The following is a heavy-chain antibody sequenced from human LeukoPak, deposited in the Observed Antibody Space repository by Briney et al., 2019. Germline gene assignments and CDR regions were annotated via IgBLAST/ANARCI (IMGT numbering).Heavy chain of an antibody. D-gene: IGHD6-19*01. J-gene: IGHJ4*02. V-gene: IGHV4-34*01. CDR3: ARPVRCSAATCTGPFDY. CDR2: IDHIGRT. CDR1: GESFRGYY. Sequence: SETLSLTCAVYGESFRGYYWTWIRQTPGKGLEWIGEIDHIGRTTYNPSLKSRVTISVDTSKNQFSLRLTSVTASDTAVYYCARPVRCSAATCTGPFDYWGQGTLVTVSS.